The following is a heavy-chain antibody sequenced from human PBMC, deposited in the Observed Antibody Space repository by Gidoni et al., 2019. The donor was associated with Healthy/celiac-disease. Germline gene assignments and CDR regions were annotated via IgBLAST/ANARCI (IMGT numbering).Heavy chain of an antibody. J-gene: IGHJ4*02. CDR3: AKDRGKYQLPWRGEFDY. Sequence: QVQLVESGGGVVQPGRSLRLSCAASGFTFSRYGMHWVRQAPGKGLEWVAVISYDGSNKYYADSVKGRFTISRDNSKNTLYLQMNSLRAEDTAVYYCAKDRGKYQLPWRGEFDYWGQGTLVTVSS. D-gene: IGHD2-2*01. CDR2: ISYDGSNK. CDR1: GFTFSRYG. V-gene: IGHV3-30*18.